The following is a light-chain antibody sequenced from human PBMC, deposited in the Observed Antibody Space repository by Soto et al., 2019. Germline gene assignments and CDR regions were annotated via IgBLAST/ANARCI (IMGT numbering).Light chain of an antibody. V-gene: IGLV2-14*01. J-gene: IGLJ1*01. Sequence: QSVLTQPASVSGSPGQSITISCTGTSSDVGGYNFVSWYQQHPGKAPRLMIYDVSNRPSGVSNRFSGSKSGNTASLSISGLQAEDEAEYYCSSYTSSSTPFVFGPATQLTVL. CDR1: SSDVGGYNF. CDR3: SSYTSSSTPFV. CDR2: DVS.